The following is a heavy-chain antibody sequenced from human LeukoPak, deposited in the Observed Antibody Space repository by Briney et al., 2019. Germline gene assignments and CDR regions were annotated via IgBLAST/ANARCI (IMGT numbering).Heavy chain of an antibody. CDR1: GFTFSSYS. CDR2: ISSSSSYI. V-gene: IGHV3-21*01. J-gene: IGHJ4*02. Sequence: GGSLRLSCAASGFTFSSYSMNWVRQAPGKGLKWVSSISSSSSYIYYADSVKGRFTISRDNAKNSLYLQMNSLRAEDTAVYYCARSGYDFDYFDYWGQGTLVTVSS. CDR3: ARSGYDFDYFDY. D-gene: IGHD5-12*01.